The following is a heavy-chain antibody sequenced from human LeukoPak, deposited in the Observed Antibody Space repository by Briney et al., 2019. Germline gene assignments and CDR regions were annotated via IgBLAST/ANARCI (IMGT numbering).Heavy chain of an antibody. CDR1: GFTFSDYY. D-gene: IGHD2-21*01. Sequence: PGGSLRLSCAASGFTFSDYYMSWIRQAPGKGLEWLSYISKNGKTIYYADSVKGRFTISRDNAKKTVYLQMNSLRAEDTAVYYCATTGLLGDIPWGQGTLVTVSS. CDR2: ISKNGKTI. V-gene: IGHV3-11*01. CDR3: ATTGLLGDIP. J-gene: IGHJ5*02.